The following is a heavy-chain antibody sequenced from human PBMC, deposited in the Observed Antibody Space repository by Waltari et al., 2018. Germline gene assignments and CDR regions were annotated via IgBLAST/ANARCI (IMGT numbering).Heavy chain of an antibody. V-gene: IGHV4-38-2*01. J-gene: IGHJ5*02. D-gene: IGHD3-10*01. CDR1: GYSIRSGYY. CDR3: ARASGVLLWFGKRPNWFDP. Sequence: QVQLQESGPGLVKPSETLSLTCAVPGYSIRSGYYWGWIRHPPGKGLEWIGSIYHSGSTYYNPSLKSRVTISVDTSKNQFSLKLSSVTAADTAVYYCARASGVLLWFGKRPNWFDPWGQGTLVTVSS. CDR2: IYHSGST.